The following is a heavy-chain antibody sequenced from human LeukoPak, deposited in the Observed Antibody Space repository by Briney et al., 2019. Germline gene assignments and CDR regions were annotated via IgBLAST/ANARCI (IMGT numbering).Heavy chain of an antibody. J-gene: IGHJ6*03. CDR2: IYYSGST. CDR1: GGSISSYY. CDR3: ARAPYCYYMDV. Sequence: SETLSLTCTVSGGSISSYYWSWIRQPPGKGLEWIGYIYYSGSTNYNPSLKSRVTISVDTSKNQFSLKLSSVTAADTAVYYCARAPYCYYMDVWGKGTTVTVSS. V-gene: IGHV4-59*01.